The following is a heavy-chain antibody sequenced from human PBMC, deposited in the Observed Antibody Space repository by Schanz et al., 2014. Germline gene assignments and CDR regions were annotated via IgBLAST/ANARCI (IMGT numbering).Heavy chain of an antibody. CDR3: ARGYGDSPTDF. D-gene: IGHD4-17*01. J-gene: IGHJ4*02. CDR1: GYTTFTDYY. V-gene: IGHV1-69*09. Sequence: QVQLVQSGAEVKKPGASVKVSCKASGYTTFTDYYIHWVRQAPGQGLEWMGRIVPIAGITNYAQKFQGRVTITADRSTSTAYMELSSLRSEDTAVYYCARGYGDSPTDFWGQGTLVTVSS. CDR2: IVPIAGIT.